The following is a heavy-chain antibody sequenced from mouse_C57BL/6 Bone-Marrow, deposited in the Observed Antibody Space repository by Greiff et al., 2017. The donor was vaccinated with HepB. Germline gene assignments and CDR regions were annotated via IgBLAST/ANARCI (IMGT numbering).Heavy chain of an antibody. D-gene: IGHD1-1*01. CDR1: GFTFSDYY. CDR3: ARRRSITTVVATDYAMDY. Sequence: EVKLVESGGGLVQPGGSLKLSCAASGFTFSDYYMYWVRQTPEKRLEWVAYISNGGGSTYYPDTVKGRFTISRDNAKNTLYLQMSRLKSEDTAMYYCARRRSITTVVATDYAMDYWGQGTSVTVSS. CDR2: ISNGGGST. V-gene: IGHV5-12*01. J-gene: IGHJ4*01.